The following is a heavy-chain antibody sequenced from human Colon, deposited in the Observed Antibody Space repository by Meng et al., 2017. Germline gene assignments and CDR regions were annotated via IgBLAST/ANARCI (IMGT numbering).Heavy chain of an antibody. V-gene: IGHV3-30*04. J-gene: IGHJ4*02. Sequence: GESLKISCAASGFTFSSYAMHWVRQAPGKGLEWVAVISYDGSNKYYADSVKGRFTISRDNSNNTFFLQMNNLRAEDTAIYYCAKGRWGYCFGGSCYPEIWGQGMLVTVSS. CDR1: GFTFSSYA. CDR3: AKGRWGYCFGGSCYPEI. D-gene: IGHD2-15*01. CDR2: ISYDGSNK.